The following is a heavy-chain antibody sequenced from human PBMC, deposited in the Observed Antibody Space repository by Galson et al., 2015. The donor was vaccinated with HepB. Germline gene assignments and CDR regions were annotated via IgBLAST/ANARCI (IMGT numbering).Heavy chain of an antibody. CDR3: ARGSFGHSGYGDPSRLYFAMDV. CDR1: GDTFSDSA. CDR2: IIPMFGTT. J-gene: IGHJ6*02. Sequence: SVKVSCKASGDTFSDSAVSWVRQAPGQGLDWMGGIIPMFGTTDYAQKLQGRITISADKSRTTAYMELTSLRSEDTAVYYCARGSFGHSGYGDPSRLYFAMDVWGQGTTVTVSS. V-gene: IGHV1-69*06. D-gene: IGHD5-12*01.